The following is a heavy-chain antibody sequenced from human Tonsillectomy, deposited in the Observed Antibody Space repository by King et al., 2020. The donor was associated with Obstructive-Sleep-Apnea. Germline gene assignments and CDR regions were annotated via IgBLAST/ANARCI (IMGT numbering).Heavy chain of an antibody. CDR1: GFTFDDYA. CDR3: AKDRLGGPHWVVVHDAFDI. D-gene: IGHD2-15*01. Sequence: VQLVESGGGLVQPGRSLRLSYAASGFTFDDYAMHWVRQAPGKGLEWVSGISWNSGSIGYADSVKGRFTISRDNAKNSLYLQMNSLRAEDTALYYCAKDRLGGPHWVVVHDAFDIWGQGTMVTVSS. J-gene: IGHJ3*02. V-gene: IGHV3-9*01. CDR2: ISWNSGSI.